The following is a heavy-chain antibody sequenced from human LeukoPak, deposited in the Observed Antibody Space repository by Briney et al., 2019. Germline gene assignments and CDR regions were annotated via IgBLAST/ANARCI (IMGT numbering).Heavy chain of an antibody. V-gene: IGHV1-8*03. D-gene: IGHD2-15*01. CDR2: MNPNSGNT. Sequence: ASVKVSCKASGYTFTSYDINWVRQATGQGLEWMGWMNPNSGNTGYAQKFQGRVTITRNTSISTAYMELSSLRSEDTAVYYCAKPRARDCSGGRCSHDAFDIWGQGTMVTVSS. CDR1: GYTFTSYD. J-gene: IGHJ3*02. CDR3: AKPRARDCSGGRCSHDAFDI.